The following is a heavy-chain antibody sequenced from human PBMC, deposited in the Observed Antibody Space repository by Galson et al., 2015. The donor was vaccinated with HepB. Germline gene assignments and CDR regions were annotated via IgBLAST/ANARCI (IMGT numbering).Heavy chain of an antibody. J-gene: IGHJ4*02. D-gene: IGHD1-26*01. CDR1: RGSISSYY. V-gene: IGHV4-59*08. CDR3: ARLPGASAFDY. CDR2: IYYRGST. Sequence: ETLSLTCSVSRGSISSYYWSWIRQPPGKGLEWIGNIYYRGSTNYNPSLESRVTISVDTSRNQFSLKLTSVTAADTAVYYCARLPGASAFDYWGQGTLVTVSS.